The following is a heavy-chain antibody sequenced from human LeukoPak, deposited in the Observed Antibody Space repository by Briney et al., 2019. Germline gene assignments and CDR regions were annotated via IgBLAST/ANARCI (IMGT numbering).Heavy chain of an antibody. Sequence: GGSLRLXCAASGFTFSSYSMNWVRQAPGKGLEWVSSISSSSSYIYYADSVKGRFTISRDNAKNSLYLQMNSLRAEDTAVYYCARASYYYDSSGYSPWGQGTLVTVSS. J-gene: IGHJ5*02. CDR2: ISSSSSYI. V-gene: IGHV3-21*01. CDR3: ARASYYYDSSGYSP. D-gene: IGHD3-22*01. CDR1: GFTFSSYS.